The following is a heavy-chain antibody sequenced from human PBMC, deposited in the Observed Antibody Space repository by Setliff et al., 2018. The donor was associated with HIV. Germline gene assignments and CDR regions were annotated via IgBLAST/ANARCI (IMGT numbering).Heavy chain of an antibody. CDR2: VYYTGST. D-gene: IGHD5-18*01. V-gene: IGHV4-59*01. CDR3: ARDSGGYNYGFAVGSFDY. J-gene: IGHJ4*02. Sequence: ETLSITCTVSSDSIRFYYWTWIRQPPGKGLAWIGNVYYTGSTNYNPSLKSRITISIDTSKSQFSLKLTSVAAADTAVYYCARDSGGYNYGFAVGSFDYWGQGALVTVSS. CDR1: SDSIRFYY.